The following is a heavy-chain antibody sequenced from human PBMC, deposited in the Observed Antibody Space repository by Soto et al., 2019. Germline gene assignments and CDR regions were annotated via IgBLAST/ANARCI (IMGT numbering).Heavy chain of an antibody. Sequence: EVQLLESGGGLVQPGGSLRLSCAASGFTFSSYAMSWVRQAPGKGLEWVSGISGSGGATYYADSVKGRFTISRDKSKNTLYLQMNSLRAEDTAVYYCSRDRYCSGGSCYSEWAFDIWGRGTMVTVSS. CDR3: SRDRYCSGGSCYSEWAFDI. CDR1: GFTFSSYA. V-gene: IGHV3-23*01. J-gene: IGHJ3*02. D-gene: IGHD2-15*01. CDR2: ISGSGGAT.